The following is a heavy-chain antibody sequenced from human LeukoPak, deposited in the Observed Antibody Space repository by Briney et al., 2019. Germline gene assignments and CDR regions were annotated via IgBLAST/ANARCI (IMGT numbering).Heavy chain of an antibody. V-gene: IGHV4-30-4*01. CDR2: TYYSGST. CDR3: ARDRRYCSSTSCYRRLPIGWFDP. Sequence: SQTLSLTCTVSGGSISSGDYYWSWIRQPPGKGLEWIGYTYYSGSTYYNPSLKSRVTISVDTSKNQFSLKLSSVTAADTAVYYCARDRRYCSSTSCYRRLPIGWFDPWGQGTLVTVSS. J-gene: IGHJ5*02. D-gene: IGHD2-2*02. CDR1: GGSISSGDYY.